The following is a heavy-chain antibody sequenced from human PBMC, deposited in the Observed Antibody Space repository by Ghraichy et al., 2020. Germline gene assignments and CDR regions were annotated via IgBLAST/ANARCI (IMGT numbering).Heavy chain of an antibody. Sequence: GGSLRLSCAASGFTFSSYWMSWVRQAPGKGLEWVANIKQDGSEKYYVDSVKGRFTISRDNAKNSLYLQMNSLRAEDTAVYYCARGGAPYCSSTSCYMGYWGQGTLVTVSS. CDR1: GFTFSSYW. V-gene: IGHV3-7*01. J-gene: IGHJ4*02. CDR2: IKQDGSEK. D-gene: IGHD2-2*02. CDR3: ARGGAPYCSSTSCYMGY.